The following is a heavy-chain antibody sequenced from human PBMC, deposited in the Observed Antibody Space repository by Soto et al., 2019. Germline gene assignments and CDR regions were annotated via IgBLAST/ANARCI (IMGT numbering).Heavy chain of an antibody. Sequence: PGGSLRLSCAASGFTFRSYGIHWVRQAPGKGLEWVAVISYDGSNKYYADSVKGRLTISRDNSKNTLYLQMNSLRAEDTAVYYCAKDVVVGATTGLGDYYYYYGMDVWGQGTTVTVSS. V-gene: IGHV3-30*18. CDR3: AKDVVVGATTGLGDYYYYYGMDV. CDR1: GFTFRSYG. J-gene: IGHJ6*02. D-gene: IGHD1-26*01. CDR2: ISYDGSNK.